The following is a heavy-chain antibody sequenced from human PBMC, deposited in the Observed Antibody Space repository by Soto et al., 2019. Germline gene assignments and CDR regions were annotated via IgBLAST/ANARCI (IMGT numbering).Heavy chain of an antibody. CDR3: ARCSGGDCYSDF. J-gene: IGHJ4*02. CDR2: ISGSGDST. CDR1: GFTFSSFA. Sequence: EVQLLESGGGLVQPGGSLRLSCAASGFTFSSFAMNWVRQAPGKGLEWVSAISGSGDSTFYADSVKGRFTISRDSSNYTLYLQMNSLTAEDTPVYYCARCSGGDCYSDFWGQGTLVIVYS. V-gene: IGHV3-23*01. D-gene: IGHD2-21*02.